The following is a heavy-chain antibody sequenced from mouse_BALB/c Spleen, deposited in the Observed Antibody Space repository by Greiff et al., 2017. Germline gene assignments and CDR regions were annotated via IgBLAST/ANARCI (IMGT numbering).Heavy chain of an antibody. CDR3: ARRGIYYDYDGAY. V-gene: IGHV5-12-1*01. Sequence: EVQLVESGGGLVKPGGSLKLSCAASGFAFSSYDMSWVRQTPEKRLEWVAYISSGGGSTYYPDTVKGRFTISRDNAKNTLYLQMSSLKSEDTAMYYCARRGIYYDYDGAYWGQGTLVTVSA. D-gene: IGHD2-4*01. J-gene: IGHJ3*01. CDR2: ISSGGGST. CDR1: GFAFSSYD.